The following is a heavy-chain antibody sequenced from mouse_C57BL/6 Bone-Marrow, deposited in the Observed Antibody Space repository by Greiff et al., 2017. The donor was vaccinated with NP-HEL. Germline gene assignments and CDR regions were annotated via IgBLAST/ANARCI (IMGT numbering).Heavy chain of an antibody. CDR3: AREGWRYAMDY. D-gene: IGHD3-3*01. CDR1: GYSFTGYF. Sequence: EVQLQESGPELVKPGDSVKISCKASGYSFTGYFMNWVMQSHGKSLEWIGRINPYNGDTFYNQKFKGKATLTVDKSSSTAHMELRSLTSEDSAVYYCAREGWRYAMDYWGQGTSVTVSS. J-gene: IGHJ4*01. CDR2: INPYNGDT. V-gene: IGHV1-20*01.